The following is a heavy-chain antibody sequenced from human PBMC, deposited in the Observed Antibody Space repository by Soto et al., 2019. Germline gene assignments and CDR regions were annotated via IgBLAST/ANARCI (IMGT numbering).Heavy chain of an antibody. D-gene: IGHD4-17*01. CDR3: ARQHSTVTTTTVTKDY. Sequence: QLQLQESGPGLVKPSETLSLTCTVSGGSISSSSYYWGWIRQPPGKGLEWIGSIYYSGRTYYNPSHKSRVTISVDTSKNQFSLKLSSVTAADTAVYYCARQHSTVTTTTVTKDYWGQGTLVTVSS. CDR1: GGSISSSSYY. J-gene: IGHJ4*02. V-gene: IGHV4-39*01. CDR2: IYYSGRT.